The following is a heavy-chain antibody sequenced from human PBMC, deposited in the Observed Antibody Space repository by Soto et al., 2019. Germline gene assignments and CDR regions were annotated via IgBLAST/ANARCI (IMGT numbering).Heavy chain of an antibody. CDR1: GFTFSSYS. Sequence: EVQLVESGGGLVKPGGSLRLSCAASGFTFSSYSMNWVRQAPGKGLEWVSSISSSSSYIYYADSVKGRFTISRDNAKNSLYLQMNSLRAEDTAVYYCARGGQQVPPALYYFDYWVQGTLVTVSS. CDR2: ISSSSSYI. J-gene: IGHJ4*02. D-gene: IGHD2-2*01. V-gene: IGHV3-21*01. CDR3: ARGGQQVPPALYYFDY.